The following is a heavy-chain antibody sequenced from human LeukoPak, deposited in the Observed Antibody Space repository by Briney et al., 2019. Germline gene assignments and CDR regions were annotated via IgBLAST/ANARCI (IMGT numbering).Heavy chain of an antibody. Sequence: PGGSLRLSCAASGFTFSSYWMSWVRQAPGKGLEWVSSISISSNYIYYTDSVKGRCTISRDNGKNSLYLQMNSLRAEDTAVYYCARPRLLYGSGPILVWGQGNLVTVSS. CDR1: GFTFSSYW. D-gene: IGHD3-10*01. J-gene: IGHJ4*02. CDR3: ARPRLLYGSGPILV. V-gene: IGHV3-21*01. CDR2: ISISSNYI.